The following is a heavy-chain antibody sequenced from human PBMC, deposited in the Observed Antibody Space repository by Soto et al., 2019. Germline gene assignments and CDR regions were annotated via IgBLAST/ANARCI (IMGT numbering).Heavy chain of an antibody. CDR3: ARYESSGSGYD. Sequence: QVQLVESGGGVVQPGRSLRLSCVASGFSFSTSGMHWARQAPGKGMEWVAVIWYDGTNKKYADSVKGRFTISRDNSKNTLYLQMNSLRAEDTAVYYCARYESSGSGYDWGQGTLVIVSS. V-gene: IGHV3-33*01. J-gene: IGHJ4*02. CDR2: IWYDGTNK. CDR1: GFSFSTSG. D-gene: IGHD3-22*01.